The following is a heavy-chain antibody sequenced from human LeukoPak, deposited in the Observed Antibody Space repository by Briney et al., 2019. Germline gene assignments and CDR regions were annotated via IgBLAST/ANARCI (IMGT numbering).Heavy chain of an antibody. CDR3: ARVFREGYVDTAMVTDY. Sequence: GRSLRLSCAASGFTFRSYAMHWVRQAPGKGLEWVAVISYDGSNKYYADSVKGRFTISRDNSKNTLYLQMNSLRAEDTAVYYCARVFREGYVDTAMVTDYWGQGTLVTVSS. CDR1: GFTFRSYA. V-gene: IGHV3-30*04. J-gene: IGHJ4*02. CDR2: ISYDGSNK. D-gene: IGHD5-18*01.